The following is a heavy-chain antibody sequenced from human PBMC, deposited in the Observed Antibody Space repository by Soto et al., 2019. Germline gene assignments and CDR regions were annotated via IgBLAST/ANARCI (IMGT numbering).Heavy chain of an antibody. CDR2: IIPIFGTA. V-gene: IGHV1-69*05. CDR3: ARVVAVAGTGWFDP. Sequence: GASVKVSCKASGGTFSSYAISWVRQAPGQGLEWMGGIIPIFGTAKYSQKFQGRVTITRDTSASTAYMELSSLRSEDTAVYYCARVVAVAGTGWFDPWGQGTLVTVSS. J-gene: IGHJ5*02. D-gene: IGHD6-19*01. CDR1: GGTFSSYA.